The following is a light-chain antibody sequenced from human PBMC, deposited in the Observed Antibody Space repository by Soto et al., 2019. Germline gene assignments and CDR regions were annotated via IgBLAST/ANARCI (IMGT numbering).Light chain of an antibody. J-gene: IGLJ3*02. CDR2: KTT. CDR3: VLLYGGSWV. Sequence: QAVVTQEPSLTVSPGGTVTLTCGLTTGAVTSGYYPNWFQRKPGQTLRTLIYKTTNKHSWTPARFSGSLLVGKAALTLSGVQPEDEADYYCVLLYGGSWVFGGGTKVTVL. CDR1: TGAVTSGYY. V-gene: IGLV7-43*01.